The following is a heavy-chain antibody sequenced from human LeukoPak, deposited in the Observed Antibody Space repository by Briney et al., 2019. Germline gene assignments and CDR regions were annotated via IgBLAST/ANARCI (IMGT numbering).Heavy chain of an antibody. CDR3: AASHELLVDY. J-gene: IGHJ4*02. CDR2: ISHSGST. Sequence: PSETLSLTCAVYGGSFSGYYWSWIRQPPGKGLEWIGEISHSGSTNYNPSLKSRVTISVDTSKNQFSLKLSSVTAADTAVYYCAASHELLVDYWGQGTLVTVSS. V-gene: IGHV4-34*01. D-gene: IGHD1-26*01. CDR1: GGSFSGYY.